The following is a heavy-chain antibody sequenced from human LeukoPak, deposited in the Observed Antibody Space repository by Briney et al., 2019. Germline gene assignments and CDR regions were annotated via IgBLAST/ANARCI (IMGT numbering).Heavy chain of an antibody. CDR2: ISSSSSYI. CDR3: AKDRNRGYSYGGGFADY. D-gene: IGHD5-18*01. Sequence: AGGSLRLSCAASGFTFSSYSMNWVRQAPGKGLEWVSSISSSSSYIYYADSVKGRFTISRDNAKNSLYLQMNSLRAEDTAVYYCAKDRNRGYSYGGGFADYWGQGTLVTVSS. V-gene: IGHV3-21*01. J-gene: IGHJ4*02. CDR1: GFTFSSYS.